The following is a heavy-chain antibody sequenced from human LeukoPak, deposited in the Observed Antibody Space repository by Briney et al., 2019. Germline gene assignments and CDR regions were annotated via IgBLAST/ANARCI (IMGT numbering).Heavy chain of an antibody. CDR3: ARVPPYCSGGSCCSYWFDP. CDR2: INPNSGGT. J-gene: IGHJ5*02. D-gene: IGHD2-15*01. CDR1: GYAFTGYY. V-gene: IGHV1-2*06. Sequence: ASVKVSCKASGYAFTGYYIHWVRQAPGQGLEWMGRINPNSGGTNYAQKLQGRVTMTTDTSTSTAYMELRSLRSDDTAVYYCARVPPYCSGGSCCSYWFDPWGQGTLVTVSS.